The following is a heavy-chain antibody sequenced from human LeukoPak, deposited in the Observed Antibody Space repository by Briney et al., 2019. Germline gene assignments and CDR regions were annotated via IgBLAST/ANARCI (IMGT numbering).Heavy chain of an antibody. CDR3: ARGSRFGVVGRDAFDI. Sequence: PGGSLRLSCAASGFTFSSYEMNWVRQAPGKGLEWVSYISGSGSTMYYADSVKGRFTISRDNAKNSLYLQMSSLRAEDTAVYYCARGSRFGVVGRDAFDIWGQGTMVTVSS. J-gene: IGHJ3*02. CDR1: GFTFSSYE. CDR2: ISGSGSTM. D-gene: IGHD3-3*01. V-gene: IGHV3-48*03.